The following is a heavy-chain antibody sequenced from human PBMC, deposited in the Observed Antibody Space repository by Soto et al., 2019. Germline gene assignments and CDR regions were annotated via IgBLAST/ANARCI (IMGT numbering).Heavy chain of an antibody. CDR3: AREYYDILTGYPGSGMDV. D-gene: IGHD3-9*01. J-gene: IGHJ6*02. CDR2: INHSGST. V-gene: IGHV4-34*01. CDR1: GGSFSGYY. Sequence: PSETLSLTCAVYGGSFSGYYCSWIRQPPGKGLEWIGEINHSGSTNYNPSLKSRVTISVDTSKNQFSLKLSSVTAADTAVYYCAREYYDILTGYPGSGMDVWGQGTTVTVSS.